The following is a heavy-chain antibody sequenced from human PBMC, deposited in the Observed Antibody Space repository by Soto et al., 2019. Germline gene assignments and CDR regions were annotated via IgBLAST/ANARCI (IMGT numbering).Heavy chain of an antibody. CDR2: ISSSSSYI. CDR3: AKLARPYSSSSHPDY. D-gene: IGHD6-6*01. CDR1: GFTFSSYS. J-gene: IGHJ4*02. V-gene: IGHV3-21*01. Sequence: EVQLVESGGGLVKPGGSLRLSCAASGFTFSSYSMNWVRQAPGKGLEWVSSISSSSSYIYYADSVKGRFTISRDNAKNSLNLQMNSLRAEDTAVYYCAKLARPYSSSSHPDYWGQGTLVTVSS.